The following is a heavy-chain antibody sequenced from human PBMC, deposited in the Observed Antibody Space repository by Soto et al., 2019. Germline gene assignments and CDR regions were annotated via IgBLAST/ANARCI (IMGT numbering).Heavy chain of an antibody. D-gene: IGHD1-20*01. V-gene: IGHV4-39*01. J-gene: IGHJ4*02. Sequence: WETLSLTCTVSGGSVSSGSYYWGWLRQSPGKGPEWIGSVFYTGFTSYNPSLESRVSVSVDTSKNQFSLKVSGVSAADTAVYYCATSQKGYNWNYFDHWGQGALVTVSS. CDR1: GGSVSSGSYY. CDR3: ATSQKGYNWNYFDH. CDR2: VFYTGFT.